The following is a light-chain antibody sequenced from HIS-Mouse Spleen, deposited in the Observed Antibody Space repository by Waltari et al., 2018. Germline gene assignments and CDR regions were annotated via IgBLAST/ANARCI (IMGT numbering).Light chain of an antibody. CDR3: SSYTSSSTLVV. CDR2: DVS. CDR1: SSDVGGYNY. Sequence: QSALTQPASVSGSPGQSITISCTGTSSDVGGYNYVSWYQQHPGKAPKLMIYDVSNRPSVVSNRFSGSKSGNTASLTISWLQAEDEADYYCSSYTSSSTLVVFGGGTKLTVL. V-gene: IGLV2-14*03. J-gene: IGLJ2*01.